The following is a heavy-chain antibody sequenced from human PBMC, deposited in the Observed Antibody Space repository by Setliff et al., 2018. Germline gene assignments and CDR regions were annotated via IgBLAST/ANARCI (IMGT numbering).Heavy chain of an antibody. Sequence: GGSLRLSCAASGFTVSSHFMSWVRQAPGKGLEWLSVIYSGGDTYYLDSVKDRFTISRDKSKNTLSLQMNSLRAEDTAVYFCASIDWGENFYNTDVWGKGTTVTVSS. CDR2: IYSGGDT. CDR1: GFTVSSHF. J-gene: IGHJ6*04. CDR3: ASIDWGENFYNTDV. D-gene: IGHD7-27*01. V-gene: IGHV3-66*01.